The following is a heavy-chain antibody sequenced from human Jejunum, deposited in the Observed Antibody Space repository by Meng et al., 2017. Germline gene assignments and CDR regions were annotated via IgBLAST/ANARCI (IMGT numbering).Heavy chain of an antibody. CDR3: ARYCGGGDCVVPDLNYYGLDG. D-gene: IGHD2-21*02. CDR1: GGTFSTYA. CDR2: IIPTFGTT. J-gene: IGHJ6*01. Sequence: SVKVSCKASGGTFSTYAITWVRQAPGQGLEWMGAIIPTFGTTTYAQNFQGRLTITADGFTTTSYMELSSLRSDDTAVYYCARYCGGGDCVVPDLNYYGLDGWGQGTTVTVSS. V-gene: IGHV1-69*13.